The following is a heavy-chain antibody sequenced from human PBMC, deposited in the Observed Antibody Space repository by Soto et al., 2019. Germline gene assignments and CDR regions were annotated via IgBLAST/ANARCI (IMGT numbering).Heavy chain of an antibody. CDR3: ERNAAAAQTGGIDY. CDR1: GFTFSSYG. V-gene: IGHV3-33*01. CDR2: IWYDGSNK. J-gene: IGHJ4*02. Sequence: PGGSLRLSCAASGFTFSSYGMHWVRQAPGKGLEWVAVIWYDGSNKYYADSVKGRFTISRDNSKNTLYLQMNSLRAEDTAVYYCERNAAAAQTGGIDYWGQGTLVTVSP. D-gene: IGHD6-13*01.